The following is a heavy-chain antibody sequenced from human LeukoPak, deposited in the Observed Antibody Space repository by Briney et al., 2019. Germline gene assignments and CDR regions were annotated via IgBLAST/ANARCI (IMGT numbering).Heavy chain of an antibody. CDR3: ALWGSSWYGVGRSYYYYGMDV. V-gene: IGHV1-46*01. Sequence: GASVKVSCKASGYTFTSYYMQWVRQAPGQGLEWMGLINPSGGSTSYAQKFQGRVSMTRNTSTSTVYMELSSLRSEDTAVYYCALWGSSWYGVGRSYYYYGMDVWGQGTTVTVSS. D-gene: IGHD6-13*01. CDR2: INPSGGST. CDR1: GYTFTSYY. J-gene: IGHJ6*02.